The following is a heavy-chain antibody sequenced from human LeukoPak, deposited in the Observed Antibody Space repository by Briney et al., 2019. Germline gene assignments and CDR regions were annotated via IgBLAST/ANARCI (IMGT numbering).Heavy chain of an antibody. V-gene: IGHV3-7*01. D-gene: IGHD3-10*01. CDR3: ARRVPYYYGSGSYYPH. Sequence: GGSLRLSCAASGFTFNKYWMTWVRQAPGKGLEWVANVNQDGTEKYYVDSVKGRFNISRDNAKNSLYLHMNSLRAEDTAVYYCARRVPYYYGSGSYYPHWGQGTLVTVSS. CDR2: VNQDGTEK. J-gene: IGHJ4*02. CDR1: GFTFNKYW.